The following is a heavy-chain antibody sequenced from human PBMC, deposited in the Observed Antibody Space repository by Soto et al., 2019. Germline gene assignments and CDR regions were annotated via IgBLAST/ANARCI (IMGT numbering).Heavy chain of an antibody. J-gene: IGHJ6*03. Sequence: GSLRLSCSASGFTFTSYAMSWVRQAPGKGLEWVSAISGSGISTYYADSVKGRFTISRDNSKNTLYLQMNSLRAEDTAGYYCAKEYYYYMDVWGKGTTVTVSS. V-gene: IGHV3-23*01. CDR1: GFTFTSYA. CDR3: AKEYYYYMDV. CDR2: ISGSGIST.